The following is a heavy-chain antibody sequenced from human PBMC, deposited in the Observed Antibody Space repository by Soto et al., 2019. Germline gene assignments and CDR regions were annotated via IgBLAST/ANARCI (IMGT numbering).Heavy chain of an antibody. Sequence: PSETLSLTCTVSGGSISSYYWSWIRQPPGKGLEWIGYIYYSGSTNYNPSPKSRVTISVDTSKNQFSLKLSSVTAADTAVYYCARGGGYSYGPYYYGMDVWGQGTTVTVSS. CDR1: GGSISSYY. D-gene: IGHD5-18*01. J-gene: IGHJ6*02. V-gene: IGHV4-59*01. CDR2: IYYSGST. CDR3: ARGGGYSYGPYYYGMDV.